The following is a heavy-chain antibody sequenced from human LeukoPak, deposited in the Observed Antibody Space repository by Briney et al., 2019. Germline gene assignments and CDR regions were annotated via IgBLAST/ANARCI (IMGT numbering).Heavy chain of an antibody. D-gene: IGHD5-18*01. CDR3: ARAEYSFGYSFDY. Sequence: GGSLRLSCAASGFTFSSYEMNLVRQAPGKGLEWVSYISSSGNTIYYADSVKGRFTISRDNAKNSLYLQMNSLRAEDTAVYYCARAEYSFGYSFDYWGQGTLVTVSS. CDR1: GFTFSSYE. CDR2: ISSSGNTI. J-gene: IGHJ4*02. V-gene: IGHV3-48*03.